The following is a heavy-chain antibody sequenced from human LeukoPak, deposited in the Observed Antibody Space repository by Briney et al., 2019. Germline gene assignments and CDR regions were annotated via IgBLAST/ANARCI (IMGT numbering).Heavy chain of an antibody. Sequence: GGSLRLSCAASGFTFSSYAMSWVRQDPGKGLERVSAISGSGGSTYYADSVKGRFTISRDNSKNTLYLQMNSLRAEDTAVYYCASNSNWYYDILTGYYSYYYYGMDVWGQGTTVTVSS. D-gene: IGHD3-9*01. CDR1: GFTFSSYA. V-gene: IGHV3-23*01. CDR2: ISGSGGST. CDR3: ASNSNWYYDILTGYYSYYYYGMDV. J-gene: IGHJ6*02.